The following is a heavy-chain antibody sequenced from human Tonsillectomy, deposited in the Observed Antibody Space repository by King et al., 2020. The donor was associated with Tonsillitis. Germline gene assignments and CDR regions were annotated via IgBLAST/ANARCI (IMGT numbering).Heavy chain of an antibody. V-gene: IGHV3-15*01. Sequence: VQLVESGGGLVKPGGSLRLSCAASGLTFTYAWMTWVRQAPGKGLEWVGHIKSKIDGETTDYGAPVKGRFTFSRDDSKDTLYLQMNNLRSEDTAAYYCAKDLPLTSGGVLVYWGQGTQVTVSS. CDR3: AKDLPLTSGGVLVY. CDR2: IKSKIDGETT. J-gene: IGHJ4*02. CDR1: GLTFTYAW. D-gene: IGHD3-16*02.